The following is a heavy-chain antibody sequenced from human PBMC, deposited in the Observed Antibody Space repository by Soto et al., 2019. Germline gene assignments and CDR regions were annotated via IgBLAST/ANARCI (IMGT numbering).Heavy chain of an antibody. V-gene: IGHV1-24*01. J-gene: IGHJ3*02. Sequence: ASVKVSCKVSGYTLTELSMHWVRQAPGKGLEWMGGFDPEDGETIYAQKFQGRVTMTEDTSTDTAYMELSSLRSEDTAVYYCATFLAGVSGTQVAFDIWGQGTMVPVSS. CDR3: ATFLAGVSGTQVAFDI. CDR1: GYTLTELS. CDR2: FDPEDGET. D-gene: IGHD3-3*01.